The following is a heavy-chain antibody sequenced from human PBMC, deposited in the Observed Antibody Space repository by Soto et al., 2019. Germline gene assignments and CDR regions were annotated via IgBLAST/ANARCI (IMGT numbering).Heavy chain of an antibody. J-gene: IGHJ6*02. CDR2: IYYSGST. CDR3: ARATSIAAAGTSSLYYYYGMDV. V-gene: IGHV4-61*08. Sequence: SETLSLTCTVSGDSISSGGSYWNWIRQRPGKGLEWMGYIYYSGSTNYTPSLKSRVTISVDTSKNQFSLKLSSVTAADTAVYYCARATSIAAAGTSSLYYYYGMDVWGQGTTVTVSS. D-gene: IGHD6-13*01. CDR1: GDSISSGGSY.